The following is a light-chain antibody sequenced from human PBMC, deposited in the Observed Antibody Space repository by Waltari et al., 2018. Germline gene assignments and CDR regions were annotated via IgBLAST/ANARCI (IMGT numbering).Light chain of an antibody. CDR2: EVR. Sequence: QSALTQPASVSGSPGQSITISCTGSSSDMGAYNYVAWYQHFPDAAPNLRIYEVRKRPSGVSSRFSGSNPGNTASLTISGIQAEDEAQYSCSSYTNTFVVFGGGTKLPVL. CDR3: SSYTNTFVV. V-gene: IGLV2-14*01. J-gene: IGLJ2*01. CDR1: SSDMGAYNY.